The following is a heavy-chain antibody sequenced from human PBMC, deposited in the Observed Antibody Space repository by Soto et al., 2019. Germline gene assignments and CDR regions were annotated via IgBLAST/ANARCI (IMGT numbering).Heavy chain of an antibody. CDR3: ATADMNRGRFDF. CDR2: ININRGDV. CDR1: GHSSTHNG. Sequence: QLQLVQSGAELKMPGASVKVSCKASGHSSTHNGISWVRRAPGQGLEWMGWININRGDVNHATKFQGRVTLTTDTSTTTAYMELRSIRLDDTAVYFCATADMNRGRFDFWGHGTLVTVSS. V-gene: IGHV1-18*01. J-gene: IGHJ4*01.